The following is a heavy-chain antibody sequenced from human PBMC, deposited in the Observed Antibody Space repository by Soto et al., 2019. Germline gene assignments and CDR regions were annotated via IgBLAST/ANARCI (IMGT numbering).Heavy chain of an antibody. CDR1: GFSFSVSS. CDR2: IRSQASNYAT. V-gene: IGHV3-73*01. Sequence: EVQLVDSGGGLVQPGGSMRLSCAASGFSFSVSSMHWVRQASGKGLEWLGRIRSQASNYATTYSESVRGRFIISRDDSQDTMFLQMNSLRTEDTAMYYCAIEAAGFGHWGQGTLVTFSS. D-gene: IGHD6-13*01. CDR3: AIEAAGFGH. J-gene: IGHJ4*02.